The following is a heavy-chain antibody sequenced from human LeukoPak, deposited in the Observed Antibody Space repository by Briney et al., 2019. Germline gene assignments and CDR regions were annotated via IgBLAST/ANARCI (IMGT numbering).Heavy chain of an antibody. CDR1: GFTFSSYA. V-gene: IGHV3-30*04. CDR3: EAAGDFDY. J-gene: IGHJ4*02. D-gene: IGHD6-13*01. CDR2: ISYDGSNK. Sequence: GRSLRLSCAASGFTFSSYAKHWVRQAPGKGLEWVAVISYDGSNKYYADSVKGRFTISRDNSKNTLYLQMNSLRAEDTAVYYCEAAGDFDYWGQGTLVTVSS.